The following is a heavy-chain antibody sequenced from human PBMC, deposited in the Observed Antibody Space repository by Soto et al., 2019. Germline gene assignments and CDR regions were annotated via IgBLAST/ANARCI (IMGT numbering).Heavy chain of an antibody. CDR1: GFSFRGFA. Sequence: QVHLVESGGGVVQPGRSLRLSCAASGFSFRGFAMHWVRQAPGKGLEWVALISSAGSKKSYADSVKGRFTISRDNSKSTRSLQMNRLSPEDTAVYYWATATCHDYGDFCFTFDYWGQGILVTVSS. D-gene: IGHD4-17*01. CDR2: ISSAGSKK. CDR3: ATATCHDYGDFCFTFDY. V-gene: IGHV3-30-3*01. J-gene: IGHJ4*02.